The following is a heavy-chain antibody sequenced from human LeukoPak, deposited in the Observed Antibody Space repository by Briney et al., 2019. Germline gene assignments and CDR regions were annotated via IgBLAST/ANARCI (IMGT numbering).Heavy chain of an antibody. D-gene: IGHD3-3*01. CDR3: ARGGGRTIFGVAPRHYYYYGMDV. CDR2: INPNSGGT. CDR1: GYTFTGYY. J-gene: IGHJ6*02. V-gene: IGHV1-2*02. Sequence: ASVKVSCKASGYTFTGYYMHWARQAPGQGLEWIGWINPNSGGTNYAQKFQGRVTMTRDTSISTAYMELSRLRSDDTAVYYCARGGGRTIFGVAPRHYYYYGMDVWGQGTTVTVSS.